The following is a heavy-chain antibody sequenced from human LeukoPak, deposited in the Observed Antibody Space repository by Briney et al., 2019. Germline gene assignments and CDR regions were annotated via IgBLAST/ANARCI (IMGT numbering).Heavy chain of an antibody. CDR1: GGSFSGYY. D-gene: IGHD2-15*01. CDR3: VTEPGYCTGGRCYGGWFDP. V-gene: IGHV4-34*01. Sequence: PSETLSLTCAVYGGSFSGYYWSCIRQAPGKGLEWIGEINHSGNTNYNPSLKSRVTISVDTSKNQFSLKLSSVTAADTAVYYCVTEPGYCTGGRCYGGWFDPWGQGTLVTVSA. CDR2: INHSGNT. J-gene: IGHJ5*02.